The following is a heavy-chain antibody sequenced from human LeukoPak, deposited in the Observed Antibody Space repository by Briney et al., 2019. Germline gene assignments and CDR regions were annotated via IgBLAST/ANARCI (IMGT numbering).Heavy chain of an antibody. CDR2: IYSSGST. CDR3: ARGGSGTILFDY. J-gene: IGHJ4*02. Sequence: SETLSLTCTGSGGSISSYYWSWIRQPAGKGLEWIGRIYSSGSTNYNPSFESRVTMSEDASNNQFSLKLNSVTAADTAVYYCARGGSGTILFDYWGQGTLVTVSS. D-gene: IGHD1-26*01. V-gene: IGHV4-4*07. CDR1: GGSISSYY.